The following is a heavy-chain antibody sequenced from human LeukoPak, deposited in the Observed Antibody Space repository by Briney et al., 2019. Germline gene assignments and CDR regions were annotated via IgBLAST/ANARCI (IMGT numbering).Heavy chain of an antibody. CDR2: ISSNGGST. D-gene: IGHD3-10*01. CDR3: AKAGSRFGELFSYYYGMDV. Sequence: GGSLRLSCSASGFTFSSYAMHWVRQAPGKGLEYVSAISSNGGSTYYANSVKGRFTISRDNSKNTLYLQMGSLRAEDMAVYYCAKAGSRFGELFSYYYGMDVWGQGTTVTVSS. J-gene: IGHJ6*02. CDR1: GFTFSSYA. V-gene: IGHV3-64*01.